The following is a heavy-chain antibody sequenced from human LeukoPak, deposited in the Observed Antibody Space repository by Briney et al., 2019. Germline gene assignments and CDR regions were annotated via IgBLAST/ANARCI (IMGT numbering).Heavy chain of an antibody. Sequence: GGSLRLSCAASGFTLSRYWMHWVRQAPGKGLVWVSRINSDGSSTNYADSVKGRFTISRDNAKNTLYLQMNSLRAEDTAVYYCARRSLRSTALDYWGQGTLVTVSS. J-gene: IGHJ4*02. CDR3: ARRSLRSTALDY. V-gene: IGHV3-74*01. D-gene: IGHD3-3*01. CDR1: GFTLSRYW. CDR2: INSDGSST.